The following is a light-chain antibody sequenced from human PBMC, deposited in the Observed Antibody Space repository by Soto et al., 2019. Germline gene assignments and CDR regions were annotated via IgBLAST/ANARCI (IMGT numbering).Light chain of an antibody. CDR3: QQYEIRPT. CDR2: DAS. CDR1: QNINNY. V-gene: IGKV1-33*01. Sequence: DIQMTQTKSSLSASVGDRVTISCQASQNINNYLNWYQQKPGRAPKLLIYDASNLEAGVPSRFRGSGSGTDFTFTISRLQPEDIATYYCQQYEIRPTFGQGTRLEIK. J-gene: IGKJ5*01.